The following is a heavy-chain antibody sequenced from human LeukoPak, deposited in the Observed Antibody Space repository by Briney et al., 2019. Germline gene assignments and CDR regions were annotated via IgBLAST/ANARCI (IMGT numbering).Heavy chain of an antibody. CDR3: AKPQGRAPAPSMIVVVLFDY. CDR1: GFTFSSYA. Sequence: PGGSLRLSCTASGFTFSSYAMSWVRQAPGKGLEWVSAISGSGGSTYYADSVKGRFTISRDNSKNTLYLQMNSLRAEDTAVYYCAKPQGRAPAPSMIVVVLFDYWGQGTLVTVSS. V-gene: IGHV3-23*01. D-gene: IGHD3-22*01. J-gene: IGHJ4*02. CDR2: ISGSGGST.